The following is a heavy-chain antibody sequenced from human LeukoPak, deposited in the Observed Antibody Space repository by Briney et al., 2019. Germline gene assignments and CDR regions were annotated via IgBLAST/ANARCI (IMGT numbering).Heavy chain of an antibody. CDR1: GFTFSTYT. CDR3: ARDGEGYCGGTSCRVFDY. Sequence: GGSLRLSCAASGFTFSTYTMHWVRQAPGKGLEWVAVISYDGSNKYNADSVKGRFTISRDNSRNTLYLQMNSLRAEDTAVYYCARDGEGYCGGTSCRVFDYWGQGTLVTVSS. D-gene: IGHD2-15*01. CDR2: ISYDGSNK. V-gene: IGHV3-30*04. J-gene: IGHJ4*02.